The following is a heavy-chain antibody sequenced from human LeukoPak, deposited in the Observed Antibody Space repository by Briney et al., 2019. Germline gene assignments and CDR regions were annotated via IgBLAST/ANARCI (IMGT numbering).Heavy chain of an antibody. D-gene: IGHD6-19*01. CDR1: GYTFTGYY. Sequence: ASVKVSCKASGYTFTGYYMHWVRQAPGQGLEWMGWINPNSGGTNYAQKFQGRVTMTRDTSISTAYMELSRLRSDDTAVYYCARRLAGTLGRAWFDPWGQGTLVTVSS. J-gene: IGHJ5*02. CDR3: ARRLAGTLGRAWFDP. CDR2: INPNSGGT. V-gene: IGHV1-2*02.